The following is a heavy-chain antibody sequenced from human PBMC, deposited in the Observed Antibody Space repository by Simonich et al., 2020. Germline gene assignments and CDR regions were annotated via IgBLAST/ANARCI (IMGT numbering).Heavy chain of an antibody. CDR3: ARARTGDYYYYMDV. CDR2: IYHSGST. CDR1: GYSISSGYY. D-gene: IGHD7-27*01. V-gene: IGHV4-38-2*01. J-gene: IGHJ6*03. Sequence: QVQLQESGPGLVKPSETLSLTCAVSGYSISSGYYWGWIRQPPGKGQEWNGRIYHSGSTYYNPSRKSRVTISVDTSKNQFSLKLSSVTAADTAVYYCARARTGDYYYYMDVWGKGTTVTVSS.